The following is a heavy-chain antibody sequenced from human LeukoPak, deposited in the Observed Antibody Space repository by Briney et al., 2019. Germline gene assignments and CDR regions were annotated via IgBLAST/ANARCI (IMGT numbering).Heavy chain of an antibody. J-gene: IGHJ4*02. D-gene: IGHD3-10*01. CDR1: GFTFSDYA. CDR3: TTDLGNTPFWVRY. CDR2: ISYDGSNE. V-gene: IGHV3-30-3*01. Sequence: PGRSLRLSCAASGFTFSDYAMYWVRQAPGKGLEWVTSISYDGSNEYYADSVKGRFTISRDNSKNTLYLQMNSLKTEDTAVYYCTTDLGNTPFWVRYWGQGTLVTVSS.